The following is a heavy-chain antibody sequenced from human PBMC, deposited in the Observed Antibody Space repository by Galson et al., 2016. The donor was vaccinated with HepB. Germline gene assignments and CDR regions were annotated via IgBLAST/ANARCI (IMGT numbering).Heavy chain of an antibody. J-gene: IGHJ4*02. CDR2: ISGSGTNT. V-gene: IGHV3-23*01. CDR1: GLTSGGYD. CDR3: VKDRGTARTFDS. Sequence: SLRLSCAASGLTSGGYDMGWVRQTPGKGLEWVSSISGSGTNTYYADSVKGRFVISRDNSKRKLYLQMNSLRAEDTALYYCVKDRGTARTFDSWGQGTLVTVSS. D-gene: IGHD6-6*01.